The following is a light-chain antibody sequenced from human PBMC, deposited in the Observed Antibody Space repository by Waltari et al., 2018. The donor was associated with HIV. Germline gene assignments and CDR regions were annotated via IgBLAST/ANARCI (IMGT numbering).Light chain of an antibody. CDR1: PSNMGTAYD. V-gene: IGLV1-40*01. J-gene: IGLJ2*01. CDR2: LND. Sequence: QSVLTQPPSVSGAPGQRVTISCTGIPSNMGTAYDVHWYQQLPGTAPKLLIFLNDGRPPGVPDRFSGSKSGSSASLAITGLQADDEATYYCQSYDTSWSGWGIFGGGTKVTVL. CDR3: QSYDTSWSGWGI.